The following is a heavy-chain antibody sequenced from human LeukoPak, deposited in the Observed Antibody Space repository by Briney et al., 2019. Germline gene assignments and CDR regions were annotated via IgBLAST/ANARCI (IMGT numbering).Heavy chain of an antibody. Sequence: SVKVSCKASGGTFSSYAISWVRQAPGQGLEWMGGIIPIFGTANYAQKFQGGVTITADESTSTVYMELSSLRSEDTAVYYCARDAAIFGGGTVPNDAFDIWGQGTMVTVSS. CDR1: GGTFSSYA. J-gene: IGHJ3*02. CDR3: ARDAAIFGGGTVPNDAFDI. V-gene: IGHV1-69*01. D-gene: IGHD3-16*01. CDR2: IIPIFGTA.